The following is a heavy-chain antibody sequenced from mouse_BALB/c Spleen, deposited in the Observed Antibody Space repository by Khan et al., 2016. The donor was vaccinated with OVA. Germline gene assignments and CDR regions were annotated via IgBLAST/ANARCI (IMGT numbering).Heavy chain of an antibody. V-gene: IGHV3-2*02. CDR2: ISYSGST. Sequence: VQLKESGPGLVKPSQSLSLTCTVTGYSITSGYGWNWIRQFPGNKLEWMGYISYSGSTNYNPSLKSRISITRDPSKNQFFLQLNYVTTEDTATYYCARTARIKYWGQGTTLTVSS. CDR3: ARTARIKY. CDR1: GYSITSGYG. D-gene: IGHD1-2*01. J-gene: IGHJ2*01.